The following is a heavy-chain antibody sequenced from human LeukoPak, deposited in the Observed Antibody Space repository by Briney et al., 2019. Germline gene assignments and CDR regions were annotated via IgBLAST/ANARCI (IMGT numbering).Heavy chain of an antibody. CDR2: INHSGST. Sequence: PSETLSLTCAVYGGSFSGYYWSWIRQPPGKGLEWIGEINHSGSTNYNPSLKSRVTISVDTSKNQFSLKLSSVTAADTAVYYCATNYDSSGYSLGYWGQGTLVTVSP. CDR3: ATNYDSSGYSLGY. V-gene: IGHV4-34*01. CDR1: GGSFSGYY. D-gene: IGHD3-22*01. J-gene: IGHJ4*02.